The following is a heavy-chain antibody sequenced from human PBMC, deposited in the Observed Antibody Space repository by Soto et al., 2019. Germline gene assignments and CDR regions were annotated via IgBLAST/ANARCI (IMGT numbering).Heavy chain of an antibody. J-gene: IGHJ5*02. CDR3: AKDRWLAP. CDR2: ISGSGTDV. D-gene: IGHD6-19*01. Sequence: PGESLKISCAASGFTFSSYSMIWVRQAPGKGLEWVSSISGSGTDVYYVDSVKGRFTISRDNAKITLYVQMNSLGVEDTAVYYCAKDRWLAPWGQGTLVTVSS. V-gene: IGHV3-21*04. CDR1: GFTFSSYS.